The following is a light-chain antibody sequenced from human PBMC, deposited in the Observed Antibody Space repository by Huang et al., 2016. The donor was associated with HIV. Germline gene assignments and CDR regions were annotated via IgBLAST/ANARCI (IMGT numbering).Light chain of an antibody. J-gene: IGKJ2*01. CDR1: QSFSSW. CDR2: DAS. V-gene: IGKV1-5*01. CDR3: QQYNSYPYT. Sequence: DIQMTQSPSTLSASVGDRVTITCRASQSFSSWLAWYQQKPGKAPKLLIYDASSLKSGVPSRFSGSGSGTEFTLAISSLQPDNFATYYCQQYNSYPYTFGQGTKLEIK.